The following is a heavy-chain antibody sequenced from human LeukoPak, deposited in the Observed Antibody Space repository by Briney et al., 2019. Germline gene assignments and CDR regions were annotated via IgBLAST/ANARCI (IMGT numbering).Heavy chain of an antibody. Sequence: GRSLRLSCAASGFTFSSYGMHWVRQAPGKGLEWVAFIRYDGSNKYYADSVKGRFTISRDNSKNTLYLQMNSLRAEDTAVYYCAKVSYYDILPGAFDIWGQGTMVTVSS. CDR3: AKVSYYDILPGAFDI. J-gene: IGHJ3*02. CDR2: IRYDGSNK. V-gene: IGHV3-30*02. D-gene: IGHD3-9*01. CDR1: GFTFSSYG.